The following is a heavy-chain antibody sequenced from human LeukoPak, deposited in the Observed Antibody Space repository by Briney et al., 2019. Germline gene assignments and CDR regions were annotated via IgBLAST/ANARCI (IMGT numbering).Heavy chain of an antibody. V-gene: IGHV3-53*01. D-gene: IGHD3-16*01. CDR1: GFTVSSSY. Sequence: GGSLRLSCAASGFTVSSSYMSWVRQAPGKGLEWVSAISDSGANTYYADSVKGRFTISRDNSKNTLYLRMNSLRAEDTAVYYCEMVDVGGAHAFDIWGQGTMVTVSS. CDR2: ISDSGANT. J-gene: IGHJ3*02. CDR3: EMVDVGGAHAFDI.